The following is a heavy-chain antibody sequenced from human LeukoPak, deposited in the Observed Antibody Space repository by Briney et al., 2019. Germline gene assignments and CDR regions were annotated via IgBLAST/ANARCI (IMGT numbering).Heavy chain of an antibody. Sequence: ASVKVSCKASGYTFTDYYIHWVRQAPGQGLEWMGWIDPNSGGTNYAQKFQGRVTMTRDTSISTAYMELSSLGSDDTAMYYCTRDATTAQGDYWGQGTLVTVSS. CDR1: GYTFTDYY. D-gene: IGHD4-4*01. J-gene: IGHJ4*02. CDR2: IDPNSGGT. CDR3: TRDATTAQGDY. V-gene: IGHV1-2*02.